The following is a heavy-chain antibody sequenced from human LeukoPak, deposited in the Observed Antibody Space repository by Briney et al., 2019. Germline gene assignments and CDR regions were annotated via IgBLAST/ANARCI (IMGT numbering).Heavy chain of an antibody. J-gene: IGHJ6*03. Sequence: GGSLRLSCAASRFTFSSYAMLWVRQAPGKGLEGVSVIYSGGSTYYSDSVTGRFTISRDNSKNTLYLEVKSLRAEDTAVYYCARAVREYCSSTSCYRYYYYYYMDVWGKGTTVTISS. CDR2: IYSGGST. CDR3: ARAVREYCSSTSCYRYYYYYYMDV. CDR1: RFTFSSYA. V-gene: IGHV3-53*01. D-gene: IGHD2-2*01.